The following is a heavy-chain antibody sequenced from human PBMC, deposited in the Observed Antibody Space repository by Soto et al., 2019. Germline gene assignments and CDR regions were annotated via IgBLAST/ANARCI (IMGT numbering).Heavy chain of an antibody. CDR1: GFTFSSYG. J-gene: IGHJ6*02. D-gene: IGHD6-13*01. CDR2: IWYDGSNK. Sequence: GGSLRLSCAASGFTFSSYGMHWVRQAPGKGLEWVAVIWYDGSNKYYADSVKGRFTISRDNSKNTLYLQMNSLRAEDTAVYYCAREPTAAAGIYYYYGMDVWGQGTTVTVS. V-gene: IGHV3-33*01. CDR3: AREPTAAAGIYYYYGMDV.